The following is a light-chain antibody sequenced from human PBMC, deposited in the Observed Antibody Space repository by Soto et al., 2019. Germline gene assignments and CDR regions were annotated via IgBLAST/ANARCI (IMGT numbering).Light chain of an antibody. CDR2: DAS. CDR1: QSVSSNY. Sequence: EIVLTQSPGTLSLSPGERATLSCRANQSVSSNYLAWYQQKPGQAPRLLIYDASSRATGIPDRFSGSGSGTDFTLTISRLEPEDFAVYYCQQYGASPPGTFGQGTKVEIK. CDR3: QQYGASPPGT. J-gene: IGKJ1*01. V-gene: IGKV3-20*01.